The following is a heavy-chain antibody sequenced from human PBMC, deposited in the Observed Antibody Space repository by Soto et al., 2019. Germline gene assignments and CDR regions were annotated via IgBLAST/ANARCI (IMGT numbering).Heavy chain of an antibody. J-gene: IGHJ4*02. D-gene: IGHD6-19*01. CDR2: IFHLGNT. CDR1: GVSITSTNW. CDR3: TKVSVAGTYRFDS. V-gene: IGHV4-4*02. Sequence: PSETLSLTCDVSGVSITSTNWWSWVRKPPGRGLEWIGEIFHLGNTNYNPSLKSRVTLSIDKSKNQFSLKVSSVTAADTAVYYCTKVSVAGTYRFDSSGQRTLVTVS.